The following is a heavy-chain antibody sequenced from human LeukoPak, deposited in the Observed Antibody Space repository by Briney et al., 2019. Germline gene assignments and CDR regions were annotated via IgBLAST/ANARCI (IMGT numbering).Heavy chain of an antibody. CDR2: IYYSGST. D-gene: IGHD2-2*03. J-gene: IGHJ6*02. Sequence: SETLSLTCTVSGGSIKNYYWIWIRQSPGKGLEWIGYIYYSGSTNYNPSLKSRVIISVDTSKNQFSLKLNSVTAADTAVYYCARAGYRSSTSCQWVPLVWGQGTTVTVSS. CDR1: GGSIKNYY. V-gene: IGHV4-59*01. CDR3: ARAGYRSSTSCQWVPLV.